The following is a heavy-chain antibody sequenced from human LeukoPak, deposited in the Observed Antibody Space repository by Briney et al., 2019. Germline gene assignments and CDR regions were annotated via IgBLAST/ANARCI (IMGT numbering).Heavy chain of an antibody. CDR2: INPHSGDP. CDR3: ARSNFLYYDSNGYGVLDS. CDR1: GYSFSDYY. D-gene: IGHD3-22*01. J-gene: IGHJ4*02. Sequence: PGASVKVSCKASGYSFSDYYMNWVRQAPGQGLEWMGWINPHSGDPKYTQKFQGRVTMTRDTSISTAYMELSRLTSDDTAVYYCARSNFLYYDSNGYGVLDSWGQGTLVTVSS. V-gene: IGHV1-2*02.